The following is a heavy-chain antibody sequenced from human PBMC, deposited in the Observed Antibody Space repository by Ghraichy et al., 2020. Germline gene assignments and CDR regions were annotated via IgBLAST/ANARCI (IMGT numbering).Heavy chain of an antibody. J-gene: IGHJ6*02. Sequence: SQTLSLTCAVYGGSFSHYYWSWIRQPPGKGLEWIGEINHSGSTNYNPSLTSRVTISVDTSKNQFSLKLTSVTAADTAVYYCARAKHTGNYYYYYGMDVWGQGTTVTVSS. V-gene: IGHV4-34*01. CDR1: GGSFSHYY. D-gene: IGHD1-26*01. CDR2: INHSGST. CDR3: ARAKHTGNYYYYYGMDV.